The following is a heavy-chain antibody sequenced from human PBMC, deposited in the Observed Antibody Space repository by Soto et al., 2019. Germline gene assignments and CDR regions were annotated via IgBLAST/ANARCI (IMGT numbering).Heavy chain of an antibody. J-gene: IGHJ4*02. CDR2: ISYDGSNK. D-gene: IGHD3-22*01. CDR3: AKDSAYRYYDSSGYYDY. Sequence: GGSLRLSCAASGFTFSSYGMHWVRQAPGKGLEWVAVISYDGSNKYYADSVKGRFTISRDNSKNTLYLQMNSLRAEDTAVYYCAKDSAYRYYDSSGYYDYWGQGTLVTAPQ. CDR1: GFTFSSYG. V-gene: IGHV3-30*18.